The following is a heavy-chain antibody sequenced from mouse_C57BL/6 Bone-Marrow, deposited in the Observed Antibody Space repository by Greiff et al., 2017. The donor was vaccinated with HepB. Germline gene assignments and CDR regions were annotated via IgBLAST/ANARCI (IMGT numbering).Heavy chain of an antibody. Sequence: QVHVKQPGAELVRPGSSVKLSCKASGYTFTSYWMDWVKQRPGQGLEWIGNIYPSDSETHYNQKFKDTPTLTVDQSSSTAYMQLSSLTSEDSAVYYCARFPYFITTVVADYWGQGTTLTVSS. D-gene: IGHD1-1*01. CDR3: ARFPYFITTVVADY. J-gene: IGHJ2*01. V-gene: IGHV1-61*01. CDR1: GYTFTSYW. CDR2: IYPSDSET.